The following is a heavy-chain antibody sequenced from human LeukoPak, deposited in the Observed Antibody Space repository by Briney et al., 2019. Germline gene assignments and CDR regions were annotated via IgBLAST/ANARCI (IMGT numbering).Heavy chain of an antibody. CDR2: ISGSGDNT. CDR3: AKDSLRGKIVVVTGAFDI. V-gene: IGHV3-23*01. Sequence: GGSLRLSCAASGFTFNYYAMSWVRQAPGKGLEWVSAISGSGDNTYYADSVKGRFTISRDNSKNTLYLQMNSLRAEDTAVYYCAKDSLRGKIVVVTGAFDIWGQGTMVTVPS. J-gene: IGHJ3*02. D-gene: IGHD3-22*01. CDR1: GFTFNYYA.